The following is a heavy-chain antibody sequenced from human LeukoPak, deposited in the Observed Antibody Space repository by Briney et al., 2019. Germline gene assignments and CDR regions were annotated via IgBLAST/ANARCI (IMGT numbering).Heavy chain of an antibody. J-gene: IGHJ6*03. CDR2: IQQDGSEK. V-gene: IGHV3-7*03. CDR1: GFTFSNYW. Sequence: GGSLRLSCAASGFTFSNYWMSWVRQAPGKGLEWVANIQQDGSEKKYVDSVKGRFTISRDNAMQSLYLQMNSLRAEDTAVYYCARDETYTSDWQSNHYYYYMDVWGKGTTVTVSS. CDR3: ARDETYTSDWQSNHYYYYMDV. D-gene: IGHD6-19*01.